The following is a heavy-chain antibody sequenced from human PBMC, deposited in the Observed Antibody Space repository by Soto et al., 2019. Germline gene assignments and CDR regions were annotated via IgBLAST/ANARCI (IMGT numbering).Heavy chain of an antibody. CDR1: GGSISSGGYS. CDR2: IYHSGST. CDR3: ASHSMSYGMDV. Sequence: SETLSLTCAVSGGSISSGGYSWSWIRQPPGKGLEWIGEIYHSGSTNYNPSLKSRVTISVDKSKNQFSLKLSSVTAADTAVYYCASHSMSYGMDVWGQGTTVTVSS. J-gene: IGHJ6*02. V-gene: IGHV4-30-2*01.